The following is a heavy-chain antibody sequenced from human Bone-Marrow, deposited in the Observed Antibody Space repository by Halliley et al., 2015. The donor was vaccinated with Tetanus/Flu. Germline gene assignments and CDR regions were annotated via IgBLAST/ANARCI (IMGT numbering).Heavy chain of an antibody. D-gene: IGHD2-21*02. Sequence: QLVQSGGGLVQPGGSLRLDCAASGFTFSGYAMSWVRQAPGKGLEWVSVISGSGGTTYYADSVKGRFTMSRDNSKYTVYLQMNSLRGEDTGIYYCAKDMGSVVTPVDYWGQGTQVTVSS. CDR2: ISGSGGTT. V-gene: IGHV3-23*04. J-gene: IGHJ4*02. CDR1: GFTFSGYA. CDR3: AKDMGSVVTPVDY.